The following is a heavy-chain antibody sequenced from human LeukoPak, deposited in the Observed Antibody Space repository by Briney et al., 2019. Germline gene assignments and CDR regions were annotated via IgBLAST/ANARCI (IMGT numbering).Heavy chain of an antibody. D-gene: IGHD2-2*01. V-gene: IGHV3-11*01. J-gene: IGHJ6*03. CDR3: ARDARRGLVEYYMDV. Sequence: RGSLRLSCAASGFTFSDYYMSWIRQAPGKGLEWVSYISSSGSTIYYADSVKGRFTISRDNAKNSLYLQMNSLRAEDTAVYYCARDARRGLVEYYMDVWGKGTTVTVSS. CDR2: ISSSGSTI. CDR1: GFTFSDYY.